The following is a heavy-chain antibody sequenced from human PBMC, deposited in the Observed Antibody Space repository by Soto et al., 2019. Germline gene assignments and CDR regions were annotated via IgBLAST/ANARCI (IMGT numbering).Heavy chain of an antibody. CDR3: AKDPYYYDSSGIKLADI. V-gene: IGHV3-30*18. Sequence: HPGGSLRLSCAASGFTFSSYGMHWVRQAPGKGLEWVAVISYDGSNKYYADSVKGRFTISRDNSKNTLYLQMNSLRAEDTAVYYCAKDPYYYDSSGIKLADIWGQGTLVTVSS. D-gene: IGHD3-22*01. J-gene: IGHJ4*02. CDR2: ISYDGSNK. CDR1: GFTFSSYG.